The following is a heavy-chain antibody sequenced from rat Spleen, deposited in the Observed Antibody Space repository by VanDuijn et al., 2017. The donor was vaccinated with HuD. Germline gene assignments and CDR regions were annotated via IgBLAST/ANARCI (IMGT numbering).Heavy chain of an antibody. CDR2: INYDGSST. J-gene: IGHJ3*01. CDR1: GFTFSDYN. CDR3: ARPDYSRFDY. Sequence: EVQLVESGGGLVQPGRSMKLSCAASGFTFSDYNMAWVRQAPTKGLEWLATINYDGSSTYYRDSVKGRFTISRDNAKSTLYLQMDSLRSEDTATYFCARPDYSRFDYWGQGTLVTVSS. D-gene: IGHD1-2*01. V-gene: IGHV5-7*01.